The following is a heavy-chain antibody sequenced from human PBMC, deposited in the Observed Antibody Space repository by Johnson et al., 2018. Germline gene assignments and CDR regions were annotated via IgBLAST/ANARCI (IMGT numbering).Heavy chain of an antibody. CDR3: ARGMNGDYRYNCFAS. J-gene: IGHJ5*01. Sequence: VQLLESGGGVVRPGGSLRLSCAASGFTFDASGLSWVREAPGTGLEWVSGINWNGDNPGYADSLKGLFTISRDNAKSSLYLQVHGLRAEDTALFHCARGMNGDYRYNCFASWGQGTLVTVSS. V-gene: IGHV3-20*01. CDR1: GFTFDASG. D-gene: IGHD4-17*01. CDR2: INWNGDNP.